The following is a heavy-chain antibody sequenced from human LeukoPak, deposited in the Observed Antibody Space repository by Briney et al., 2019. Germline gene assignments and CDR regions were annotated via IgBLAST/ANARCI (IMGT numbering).Heavy chain of an antibody. Sequence: SSETLSLTCTVTGGSISTRNHYWGWLRQPPGKGLEWIGSIGYTGTTNSNPSLKSRVTLSVDTSENQVSLTLSSVTAADTAVYFCARRMGSGATYPRTFDYWGQGTLVTVSS. D-gene: IGHD2-8*02. CDR1: GGSISTRNHY. J-gene: IGHJ4*02. V-gene: IGHV4-39*01. CDR2: IGYTGTT. CDR3: ARRMGSGATYPRTFDY.